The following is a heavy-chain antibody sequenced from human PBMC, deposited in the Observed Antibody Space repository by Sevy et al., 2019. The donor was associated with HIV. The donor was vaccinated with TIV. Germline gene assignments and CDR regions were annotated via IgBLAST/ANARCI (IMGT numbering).Heavy chain of an antibody. V-gene: IGHV3-23*01. D-gene: IGHD6-19*01. Sequence: GGSLRLSCAASGFTFSTYAMGWVRQAPGKGLEWVSGISGSGVTTYYADSVKGRFTISRDNSKNTLYLQMNSLTAEDTAVYYCAKAGVRVGGTFDLFYFDYWGQGTLVTVSS. CDR3: AKAGVRVGGTFDLFYFDY. J-gene: IGHJ4*02. CDR2: ISGSGVTT. CDR1: GFTFSTYA.